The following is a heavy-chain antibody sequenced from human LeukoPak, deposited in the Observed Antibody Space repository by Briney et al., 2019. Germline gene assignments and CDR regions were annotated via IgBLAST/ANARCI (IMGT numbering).Heavy chain of an antibody. CDR2: ISSTTNIR. J-gene: IGHJ4*02. V-gene: IGHV3-48*03. Sequence: GGSLRLSCAASGFTFSSYEMNWVRQAPGKGLEWVSYISSTTNIRYYADSVKGRFTISRDNAKNSLYLQMHSLRAEDTAVYYCARVRRLSDYFDYWGQGTLVTVSS. CDR3: ARVRRLSDYFDY. D-gene: IGHD3-22*01. CDR1: GFTFSSYE.